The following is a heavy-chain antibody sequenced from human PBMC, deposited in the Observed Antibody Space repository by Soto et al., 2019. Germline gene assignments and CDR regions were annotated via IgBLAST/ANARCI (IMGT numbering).Heavy chain of an antibody. CDR2: INHSGST. D-gene: IGHD6-19*01. J-gene: IGHJ5*02. V-gene: IGHV4-34*01. CDR3: ARGRPQWRRDNWFDP. Sequence: SETLSLTCAVYGGSFSGYYWSWIRQPPGKGLEWIGEINHSGSTNYNPSLKSRVTISVDTSKNQFSLKLSSVTAADTAVYYCARGRPQWRRDNWFDPWGQGTLVTVSS. CDR1: GGSFSGYY.